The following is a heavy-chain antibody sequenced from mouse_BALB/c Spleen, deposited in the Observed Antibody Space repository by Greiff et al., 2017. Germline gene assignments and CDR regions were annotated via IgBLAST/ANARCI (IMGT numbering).Heavy chain of an antibody. Sequence: EVQLQQTGPELVKPGASVKISCKASGYSFTDYIMLWVKQSHGKSLEWIGNINPYYGSTSYNLKFKGKATLTVDKSSSTAYMQLNSLTSEDSAVYYCARMGYGSSYGAMDYWGQGTSVTVSS. J-gene: IGHJ4*01. D-gene: IGHD1-1*01. CDR3: ARMGYGSSYGAMDY. CDR1: GYSFTDYI. V-gene: IGHV1-39*01. CDR2: INPYYGST.